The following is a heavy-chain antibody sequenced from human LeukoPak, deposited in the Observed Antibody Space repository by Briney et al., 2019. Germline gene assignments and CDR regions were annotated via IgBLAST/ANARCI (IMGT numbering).Heavy chain of an antibody. CDR2: ISYDGSNK. V-gene: IGHV3-30*04. CDR3: ARDFDWNDVYYGMDV. CDR1: GFTFSSYA. D-gene: IGHD1-1*01. J-gene: IGHJ6*02. Sequence: PGGSLRLSCAASGFTFSSYAMHWVRQAPGTGLEWVAVISYDGSNKYYADSVKGRFTISRDNSKNTLYLQMNSLRAEDTAVYYCARDFDWNDVYYGMDVWGQGTTVTVSS.